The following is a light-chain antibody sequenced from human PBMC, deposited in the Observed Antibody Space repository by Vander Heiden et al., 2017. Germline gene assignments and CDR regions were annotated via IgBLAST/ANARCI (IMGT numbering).Light chain of an antibody. Sequence: DIVMTQSPASLAVSLGERATINCKSSQSVLYSSNNKNYLAWYQQKPGQPPKLLIYWASTRESGVPDRFSGSGSGTDFTLTISSLQAEDVAVYYCQQYDSTPVTFGPGTKVDIK. CDR2: WAS. J-gene: IGKJ3*01. V-gene: IGKV4-1*01. CDR3: QQYDSTPVT. CDR1: QSVLYSSNNKNY.